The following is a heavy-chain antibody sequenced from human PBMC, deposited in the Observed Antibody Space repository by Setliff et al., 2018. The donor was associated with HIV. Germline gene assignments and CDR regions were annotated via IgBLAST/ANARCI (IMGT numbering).Heavy chain of an antibody. CDR1: GFTFSSAW. CDR3: ARFRLYHYSNKVDY. Sequence: GGSLRLSCAASGFTFSSAWMGWVRQAPGKGLEWVANVKQDGSDKYYVDSVKGRFTISRDNAKNSLYLQMNSLRAEDTAVYYCARFRLYHYSNKVDYWGQGTLVTVSS. D-gene: IGHD4-4*01. CDR2: VKQDGSDK. J-gene: IGHJ4*02. V-gene: IGHV3-7*01.